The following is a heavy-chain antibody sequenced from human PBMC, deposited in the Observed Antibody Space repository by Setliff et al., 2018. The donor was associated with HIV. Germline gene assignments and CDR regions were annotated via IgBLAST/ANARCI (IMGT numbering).Heavy chain of an antibody. Sequence: SETLSLTCSVYGASISNSNSYWGWIRQPPGKRLEWLGSIYDSGSTSYNPSLSSRLTISVDTSKNQVSLRLRSVTAADTAVYYCASTTYYYDSSGYNSWPLFDYWGQGTLVTVS. J-gene: IGHJ4*02. CDR2: IYDSGST. D-gene: IGHD3-22*01. CDR3: ASTTYYYDSSGYNSWPLFDY. CDR1: GASISNSNSY. V-gene: IGHV4-39*01.